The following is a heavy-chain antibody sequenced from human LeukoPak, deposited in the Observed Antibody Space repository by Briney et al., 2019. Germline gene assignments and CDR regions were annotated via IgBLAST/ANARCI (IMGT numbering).Heavy chain of an antibody. CDR2: INHSGST. Sequence: PSETLSLTCAVYGGSFSSYYWSWIRQPPGKGLEWIGEINHSGSTNYNPSLKSRVTISVDTSKNQFSLKLSSVTAADTAVYYCARHFLFVLKTNFDWLVGSPNWFDPWGQGTLVTVSS. CDR1: GGSFSSYY. V-gene: IGHV4-34*01. CDR3: ARHFLFVLKTNFDWLVGSPNWFDP. J-gene: IGHJ5*02. D-gene: IGHD3-9*01.